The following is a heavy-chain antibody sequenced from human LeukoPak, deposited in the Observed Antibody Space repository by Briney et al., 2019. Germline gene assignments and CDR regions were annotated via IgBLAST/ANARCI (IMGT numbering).Heavy chain of an antibody. D-gene: IGHD2-2*02. Sequence: SETLSLTCAVYGGSFSGHYWSWVHQPPGKGLEWIGEINHSGSTHYNPSLKSRVTMSVDTSKNQFSLKLSSVTAADTAVYFCARGTYCSGARCYTPPDSWGQGTLVTVSS. V-gene: IGHV4-34*01. J-gene: IGHJ4*02. CDR3: ARGTYCSGARCYTPPDS. CDR1: GGSFSGHY. CDR2: INHSGST.